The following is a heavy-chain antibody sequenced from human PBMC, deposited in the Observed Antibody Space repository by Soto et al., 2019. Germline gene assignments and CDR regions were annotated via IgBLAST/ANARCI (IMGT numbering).Heavy chain of an antibody. D-gene: IGHD3-9*01. V-gene: IGHV1-46*01. Sequence: GASVKVSCKASGYIFTSYHMYWVRQAPGQGLEWMGLINPSGGRTTYAQKFQGRVTLTRGTSTSTVYMELSSLRSEDTAVYYCARDLHILTPYYYYYGMDVWGQGTTVTVSS. J-gene: IGHJ6*02. CDR2: INPSGGRT. CDR3: ARDLHILTPYYYYYGMDV. CDR1: GYIFTSYH.